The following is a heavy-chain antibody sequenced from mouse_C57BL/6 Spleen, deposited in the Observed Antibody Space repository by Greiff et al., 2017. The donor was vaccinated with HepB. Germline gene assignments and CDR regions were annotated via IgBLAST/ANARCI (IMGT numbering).Heavy chain of an antibody. V-gene: IGHV3-6*01. Sequence: EVKLQESGPGLVKPSQSLSLTCSVTGYSITSGYYWNWIRQFPGNKLEWMGYISYDGSNNYNPSLKNRISITRDTSKNQFFLKLNSVTTEDTATYYCASYYDYDEAWFAYWGQGTLVTVSA. CDR3: ASYYDYDEAWFAY. CDR1: GYSITSGYY. J-gene: IGHJ3*01. CDR2: ISYDGSN. D-gene: IGHD2-4*01.